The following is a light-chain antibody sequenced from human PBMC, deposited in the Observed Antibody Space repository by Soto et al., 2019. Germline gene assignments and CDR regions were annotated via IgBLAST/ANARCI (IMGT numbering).Light chain of an antibody. J-gene: IGKJ3*01. CDR2: WAS. CDR3: QQYYSTPFT. Sequence: DIVMTQSPDSLAVSLGERATIYCKSSQSVLYSSNNHNYLAWYQLKAGQPPKLLIYWASTRQSGVPDRFTGSGSGTYFTLTISSLQAEDVAVYYCQQYYSTPFTFGPGTKVDIK. V-gene: IGKV4-1*01. CDR1: QSVLYSSNNHNY.